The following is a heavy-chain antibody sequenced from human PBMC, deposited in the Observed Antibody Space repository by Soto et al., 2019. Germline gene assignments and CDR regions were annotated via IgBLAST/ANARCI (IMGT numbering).Heavy chain of an antibody. CDR3: ATRFYTSGVLFDY. CDR2: ISAYNGNT. Sequence: GASVQVSCKASGYTFTSYGISWVRQAPGQGLEWMGWISAYNGNTNYAQKLQGRVTMTTDTSTSTAYMELRSLKLTSVTAADTAVYYCATRFYTSGVLFDYWGQGTPVTVSS. CDR1: GYTFTSYG. J-gene: IGHJ4*02. V-gene: IGHV1-18*01. D-gene: IGHD2-2*02.